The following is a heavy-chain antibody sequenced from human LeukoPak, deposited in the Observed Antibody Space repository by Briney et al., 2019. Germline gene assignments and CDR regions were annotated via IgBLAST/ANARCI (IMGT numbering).Heavy chain of an antibody. Sequence: LVKVSCKASGFTVTTSAVQWVRQARGQRPEWIGWVVVGSGDTNFAQKFKERVTITCDMSTTTVYLDLSSLTSEDTAVYYCAAVGADIPVDFWGQGTLVTVSS. D-gene: IGHD2-2*02. CDR3: AAVGADIPVDF. J-gene: IGHJ4*02. CDR2: VVVGSGDT. V-gene: IGHV1-58*01. CDR1: GFTVTTSA.